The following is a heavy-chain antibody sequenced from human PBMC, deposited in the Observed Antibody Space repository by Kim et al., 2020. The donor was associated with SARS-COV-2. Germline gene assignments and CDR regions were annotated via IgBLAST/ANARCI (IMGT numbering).Heavy chain of an antibody. CDR2: IYPGDSDT. CDR3: ARHADIVVVPAAQSYYYYGMDV. V-gene: IGHV5-51*01. CDR1: GYSFTSYW. Sequence: GESLKISCKGSGYSFTSYWIGWVRQMPGKGLEWMGIIYPGDSDTRYSPSFQGQVTISADKSISTAYLQWSSLKASDTAMYYCARHADIVVVPAAQSYYYYGMDVWGQGTTVTVSS. J-gene: IGHJ6*02. D-gene: IGHD2-2*01.